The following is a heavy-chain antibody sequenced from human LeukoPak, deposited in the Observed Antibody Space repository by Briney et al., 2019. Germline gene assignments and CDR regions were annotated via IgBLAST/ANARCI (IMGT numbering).Heavy chain of an antibody. J-gene: IGHJ4*02. CDR3: ARVLSSSSWQDFGY. Sequence: ASVKVSCKASGYTFTSYAMNWVRQAPGQGLEWMGWINTNTGNPTYAQGFTGRFVFSLDTSVSTAYQQISSLKAEDTAVYYCARVLSSSSWQDFGYWGQGTLVTVSS. V-gene: IGHV7-4-1*02. CDR1: GYTFTSYA. D-gene: IGHD6-13*01. CDR2: INTNTGNP.